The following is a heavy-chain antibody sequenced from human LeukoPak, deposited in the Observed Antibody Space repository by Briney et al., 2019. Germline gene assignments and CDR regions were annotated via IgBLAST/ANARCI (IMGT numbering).Heavy chain of an antibody. V-gene: IGHV4-4*07. CDR3: AREIRSAQSLNPFDY. Sequence: SETLSLTCTVSGGSISSYYWSWIRQPAGKGLEWIGRIYTSGSTNHNPSLKSRVTMSVDTSKNQFSLKLSSVTAADTAVYYCAREIRSAQSLNPFDYWGQGTLVTVSS. CDR1: GGSISSYY. CDR2: IYTSGST. D-gene: IGHD2-15*01. J-gene: IGHJ4*02.